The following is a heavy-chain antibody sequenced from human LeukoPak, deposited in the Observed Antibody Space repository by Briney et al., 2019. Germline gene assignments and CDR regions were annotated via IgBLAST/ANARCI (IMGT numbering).Heavy chain of an antibody. CDR1: GFTFSSYG. CDR2: ISGSGGST. CDR3: ASLVTTVTNLDY. D-gene: IGHD4-17*01. Sequence: GSLRLSCAASGFTFSSYGMSWVRQAPGKGLEWVSAISGSGGSTYYADSVKGRFTISRDNAKNSLYLQMSSLRAEDTAVYYCASLVTTVTNLDYWGQGTLVTVSS. V-gene: IGHV3-23*01. J-gene: IGHJ4*02.